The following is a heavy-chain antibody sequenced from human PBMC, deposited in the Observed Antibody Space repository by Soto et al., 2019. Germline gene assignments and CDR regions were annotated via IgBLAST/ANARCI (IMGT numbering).Heavy chain of an antibody. D-gene: IGHD5-12*01. CDR3: ARGGGNDPFDS. Sequence: QLRLQESGSGVVRTSETLSLTCTVSGGSITHGGFSWSWIRQSPGKGLEWIGYIGHLENTYFHPTFKSRLTIAIARSKNQVSLNLSSVTAADRAVYYCARGGGNDPFDSWGQGVLVSVSS. CDR2: IGHLENT. V-gene: IGHV4-30-2*06. CDR1: GGSITHGGFS. J-gene: IGHJ4*02.